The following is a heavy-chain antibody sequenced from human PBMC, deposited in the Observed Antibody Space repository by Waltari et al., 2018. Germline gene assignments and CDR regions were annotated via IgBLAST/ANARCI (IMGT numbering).Heavy chain of an antibody. Sequence: QVQLVQSGAEVKKPGSSVKVSCKASGGTFSSYAISWVRQAPGQGIGRMGGIIPIRGTANYAQRSQGRVTITADEPTRTAYMELSSRRSEDTAVYYCARSPTVTKGVWFDPWGQGTLVTVSS. CDR1: GGTFSSYA. V-gene: IGHV1-69*01. D-gene: IGHD4-17*01. CDR2: IIPIRGTA. CDR3: ARSPTVTKGVWFDP. J-gene: IGHJ5*02.